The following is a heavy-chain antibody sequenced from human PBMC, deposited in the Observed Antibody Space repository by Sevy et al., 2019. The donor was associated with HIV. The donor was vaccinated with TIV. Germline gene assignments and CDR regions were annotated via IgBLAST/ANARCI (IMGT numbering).Heavy chain of an antibody. D-gene: IGHD6-13*01. V-gene: IGHV3-30*18. Sequence: GGSLRLSCAASGFTFSSYGMHWVRQAPGKGLEWVAVISYDGSNKYYADSVKGRFPISRDNSRNTLYLQMNRLRAEDTAVYYCAKDPRHSSWFSYYYYYGMDVWGQGTTVTVSS. CDR2: ISYDGSNK. CDR1: GFTFSSYG. CDR3: AKDPRHSSWFSYYYYYGMDV. J-gene: IGHJ6*02.